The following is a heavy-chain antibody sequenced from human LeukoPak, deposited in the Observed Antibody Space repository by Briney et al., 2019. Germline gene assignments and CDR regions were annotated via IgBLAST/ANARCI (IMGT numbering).Heavy chain of an antibody. CDR1: GGSISSYY. V-gene: IGHV4-4*07. CDR2: IYTSGST. Sequence: SETLSLTCTVSGGSISSYYWSWIRQPAGKGLEWIGRIYTSGSTNYNPFLKSRVTMSVDTSKNQFSLKLSSVTAADTAVYYCARVCYDSSGYSLLDYWGQGTLVTVSS. CDR3: ARVCYDSSGYSLLDY. J-gene: IGHJ4*02. D-gene: IGHD3-22*01.